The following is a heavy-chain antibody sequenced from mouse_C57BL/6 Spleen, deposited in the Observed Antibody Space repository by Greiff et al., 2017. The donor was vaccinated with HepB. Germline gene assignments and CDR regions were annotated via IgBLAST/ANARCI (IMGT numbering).Heavy chain of an antibody. CDR3: ALYDYDTTFFAY. J-gene: IGHJ3*01. CDR2: IYPGDGDT. Sequence: VQLQQSGPELVKPGASVKISCKASGYAFSSSWMNWVKQRPGKGLEWIGRIYPGDGDTNYNGKFKGKATLTADKSSSTAYMQLSSLTSEDSAVYFCALYDYDTTFFAYWGQGTLVTVSA. CDR1: GYAFSSSW. V-gene: IGHV1-82*01. D-gene: IGHD2-4*01.